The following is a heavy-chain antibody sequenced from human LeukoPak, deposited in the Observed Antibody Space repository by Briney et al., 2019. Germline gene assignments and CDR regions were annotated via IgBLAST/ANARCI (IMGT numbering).Heavy chain of an antibody. V-gene: IGHV1-69*05. CDR2: IIPIFGTA. Sequence: SVKVSCKASGGTFSSYAISWVRQAPGQGLEWMGGIIPIFGTANYAQKFQGRVTITTDESTSTAYMELSSLRSGDTAVYYCAREGYCSGGSCYDYWGQGTLVTVSS. CDR3: AREGYCSGGSCYDY. J-gene: IGHJ4*02. D-gene: IGHD2-15*01. CDR1: GGTFSSYA.